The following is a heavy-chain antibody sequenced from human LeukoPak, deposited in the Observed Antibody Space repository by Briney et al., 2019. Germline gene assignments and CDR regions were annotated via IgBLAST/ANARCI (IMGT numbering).Heavy chain of an antibody. CDR3: ARQKDGYNSIWFPSDY. V-gene: IGHV5-51*01. Sequence: GESLKISCKGSGYSFTSYWIGWVRQMPGKGLEWMGIIYPGDSDTRYSPSFQGQVTISADKFTSTAYLQWSSLKASDTAMYNCARQKDGYNSIWFPSDYWGQGTLVTVSS. CDR2: IYPGDSDT. CDR1: GYSFTSYW. J-gene: IGHJ4*02. D-gene: IGHD5-24*01.